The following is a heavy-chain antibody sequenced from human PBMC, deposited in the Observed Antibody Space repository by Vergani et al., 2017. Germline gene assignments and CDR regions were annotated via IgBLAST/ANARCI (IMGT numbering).Heavy chain of an antibody. J-gene: IGHJ5*02. CDR1: GFSFPGYA. V-gene: IGHV3-23*01. CDR3: GKTQGTVVGTWWFDP. D-gene: IGHD1-7*01. CDR2: TRPHEDGA. Sequence: EVQLLESGGGLVQPGGSLRLCCEASGFSFPGYAMSWVRQAPGKGLEWVTFTRPHEDGAFYSASVRGRFTVSRDNSKNTLYLEMNRLNVDDTAIYYCGKTQGTVVGTWWFDPWGQGTPVTVSS.